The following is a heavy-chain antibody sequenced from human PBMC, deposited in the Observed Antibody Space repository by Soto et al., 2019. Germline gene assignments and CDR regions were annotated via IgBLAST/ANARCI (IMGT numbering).Heavy chain of an antibody. D-gene: IGHD5-18*01. CDR3: ARGPRTQLWFPNVY. Sequence: ASVKVSGKASGYTFSDYYLHWRRQAPGQGLEWMGWISPKSGGTHYAPKFEGRVTLTTDTSISTAFMELSRLTSDDTAVYYCARGPRTQLWFPNVYWGQGTLVTVSS. CDR1: GYTFSDYY. CDR2: ISPKSGGT. J-gene: IGHJ4*02. V-gene: IGHV1-2*02.